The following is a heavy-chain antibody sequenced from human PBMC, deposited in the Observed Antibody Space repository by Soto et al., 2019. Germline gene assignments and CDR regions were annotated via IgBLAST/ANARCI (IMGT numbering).Heavy chain of an antibody. V-gene: IGHV3-15*07. CDR1: GFTLSDAW. CDR3: TTEGGYSGSYWGLGY. J-gene: IGHJ4*02. CDR2: SKIKRDGGTS. D-gene: IGHD1-26*01. Sequence: EVQLVESGGGLVKPGESLRLSCAVSGFTLSDAWMNWVRQAPGKGLEWVGRSKIKRDGGTSDYAAPVKGRFTISRDDSKNTLYLQMNSLEIEDTAMYYCTTEGGYSGSYWGLGYWGQGTLVTVSS.